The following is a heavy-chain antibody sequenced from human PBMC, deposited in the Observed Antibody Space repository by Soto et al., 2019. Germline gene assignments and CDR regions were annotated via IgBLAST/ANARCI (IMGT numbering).Heavy chain of an antibody. Sequence: EVQLVESGGGLVQPGVSLRLSCEASGFTFRNYDMHWVRQGTGKGLEWVSGISAAGDPDYADSVEGRFNISRENAQNSSFLQMTSLRVGDTAVYYCARTDRDFYGLDVWGQGTTVIVSS. CDR3: ARTDRDFYGLDV. CDR2: ISAAGDP. CDR1: GFTFRNYD. J-gene: IGHJ6*02. V-gene: IGHV3-13*05.